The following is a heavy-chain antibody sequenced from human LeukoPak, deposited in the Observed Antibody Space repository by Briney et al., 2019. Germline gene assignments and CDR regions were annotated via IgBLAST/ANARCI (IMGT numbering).Heavy chain of an antibody. CDR3: ASQTLGYCSSTSCDY. J-gene: IGHJ4*02. CDR2: IYYSGST. Sequence: SETLSLTCAVYGGSFSGYYWSWIRQHPGKGLEWIGYIYYSGSTYYNPSLKSRVTISVDTSKNQFSLKLSSVTAADTAVYYCASQTLGYCSSTSCDYWGQGTLVTVSS. CDR1: GGSFSGYY. V-gene: IGHV4-30-4*08. D-gene: IGHD2-2*01.